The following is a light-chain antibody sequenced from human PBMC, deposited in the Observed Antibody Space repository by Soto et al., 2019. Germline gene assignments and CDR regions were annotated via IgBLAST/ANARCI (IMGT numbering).Light chain of an antibody. CDR2: EVS. J-gene: IGLJ1*01. CDR3: SSYTSSSNYV. V-gene: IGLV2-14*01. Sequence: QSVLTQPASVSGSPGQSITISCTGTSSDVGGHNYVSWYQQHPGKAPKLMIYEVSNRPSGVSNRFSGSKSGNTASLTISGLQAEDEADYYCSSYTSSSNYVFGTGTKVTV. CDR1: SSDVGGHNY.